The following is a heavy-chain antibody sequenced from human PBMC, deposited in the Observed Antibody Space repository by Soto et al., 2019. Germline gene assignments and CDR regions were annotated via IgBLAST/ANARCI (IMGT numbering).Heavy chain of an antibody. CDR3: AKGAGGSGYDSIYFDY. CDR1: GFTFSSYA. J-gene: IGHJ4*02. Sequence: GGSLRLSCAASGFTFSSYAMSWVRQAPGKGLEWVSAISGSGGSTYYADSVKGRFTISRENSKNTLYLQMNSLRAGDTAVYYCAKGAGGSGYDSIYFDYWGQGPLVTVSS. V-gene: IGHV3-23*01. CDR2: ISGSGGST. D-gene: IGHD5-12*01.